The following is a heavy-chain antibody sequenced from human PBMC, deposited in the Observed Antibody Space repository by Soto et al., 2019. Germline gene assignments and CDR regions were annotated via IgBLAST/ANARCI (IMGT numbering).Heavy chain of an antibody. J-gene: IGHJ1*01. D-gene: IGHD2-2*02. Sequence: GGSLRLSCAASGFTFSTYWMHWVRQAPGEGPVWVSRINPDGSSTIYADSVKGRFTISRDNAENHLYLQMTKLRAEDTAVYYCAGEGGFCSTTTCYKYFQHWGQGSLVTVSS. V-gene: IGHV3-74*01. CDR3: AGEGGFCSTTTCYKYFQH. CDR2: INPDGSST. CDR1: GFTFSTYW.